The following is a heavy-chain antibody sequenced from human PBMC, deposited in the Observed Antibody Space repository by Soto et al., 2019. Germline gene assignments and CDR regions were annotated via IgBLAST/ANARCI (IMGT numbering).Heavy chain of an antibody. CDR2: ISGSGGST. Sequence: GGSLRLSCAASGFTFSSYAMSWVRQAPGKGLEWVSAISGSGGSTYYADSMKGRLTISRDTSKNTLYLQMNSLRAENTAVDYCAKYTIELMVYANSHYDYWGLGTLVTVSS. CDR3: AKYTIELMVYANSHYDY. CDR1: GFTFSSYA. J-gene: IGHJ4*02. D-gene: IGHD2-8*01. V-gene: IGHV3-23*01.